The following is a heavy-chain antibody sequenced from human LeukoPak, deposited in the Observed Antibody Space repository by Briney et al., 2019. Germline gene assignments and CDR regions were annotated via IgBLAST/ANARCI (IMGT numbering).Heavy chain of an antibody. V-gene: IGHV1-24*01. CDR1: GYTLTELS. Sequence: GASVKVSCKVSGYTLTELSMHWVRQAPGKGLEWMGGFDPEDGETMYAQKFQGRFTMTRNTSISTAYMELSSLRSEDTAVYYCARGGRLIAAAGNGLDYRGQGTLVTVSS. CDR2: FDPEDGET. CDR3: ARGGRLIAAAGNGLDY. D-gene: IGHD6-13*01. J-gene: IGHJ4*02.